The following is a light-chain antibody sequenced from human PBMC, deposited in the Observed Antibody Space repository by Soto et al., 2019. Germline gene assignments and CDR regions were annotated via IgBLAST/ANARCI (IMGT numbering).Light chain of an antibody. J-gene: IGKJ1*01. Sequence: GNRVTISCQASQSITTWLAWYQQRPGKAPKLLIYDVSSLQSGVPSRFRGSGSGTEFTLTISSLRPDDFATYYCQQYDVYWTFGQGTKVDIK. CDR1: QSITTW. V-gene: IGKV1-5*01. CDR2: DVS. CDR3: QQYDVYWT.